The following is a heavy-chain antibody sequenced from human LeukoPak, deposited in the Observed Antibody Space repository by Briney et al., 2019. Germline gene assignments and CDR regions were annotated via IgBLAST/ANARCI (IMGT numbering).Heavy chain of an antibody. Sequence: PGGSLRLSCAASGFTFSSHWMTWVRQAPGKGLEWVANIKEDGSKKNYVDSVKGRFTISRDNAKNSLYLQMHSLRAEDTAVYYCTTPLLHFSPNDYFDCWGQGTLVTVSS. D-gene: IGHD1-1*01. J-gene: IGHJ4*02. CDR1: GFTFSSHW. V-gene: IGHV3-7*03. CDR2: IKEDGSKK. CDR3: TTPLLHFSPNDYFDC.